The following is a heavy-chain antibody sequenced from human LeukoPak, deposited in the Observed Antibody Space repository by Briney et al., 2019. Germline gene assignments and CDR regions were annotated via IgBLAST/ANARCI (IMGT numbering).Heavy chain of an antibody. CDR2: ISSSSSYI. D-gene: IGHD3-22*01. Sequence: GGSLRLSCAASGFTFSSYSMNWARQAPGKGLEWVSSISSSSSYIYYADSVKGRFTISRDNAKNSLYLQMNSLRAEDTAVYYCASGGRENYYYDSSGYYFAHEYWGQGTLVTVSS. V-gene: IGHV3-21*01. CDR3: ASGGRENYYYDSSGYYFAHEY. CDR1: GFTFSSYS. J-gene: IGHJ4*02.